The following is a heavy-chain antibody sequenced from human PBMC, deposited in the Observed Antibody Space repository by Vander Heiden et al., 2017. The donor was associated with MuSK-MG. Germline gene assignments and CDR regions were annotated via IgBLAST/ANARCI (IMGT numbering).Heavy chain of an antibody. Sequence: QLQLQESGPGLVKPSETLSLTCTVSGGSISSSSYYWGWIRQPPGKGLEWIGSSSYSVSTYYNPSLKSRVTISVDTSKSQFSLKLTSVTAADTAVYYCARLDYLGAFDIWGQGTMVTVSS. D-gene: IGHD5-12*01. J-gene: IGHJ3*02. V-gene: IGHV4-39*07. CDR2: SSYSVST. CDR3: ARLDYLGAFDI. CDR1: GGSISSSSYY.